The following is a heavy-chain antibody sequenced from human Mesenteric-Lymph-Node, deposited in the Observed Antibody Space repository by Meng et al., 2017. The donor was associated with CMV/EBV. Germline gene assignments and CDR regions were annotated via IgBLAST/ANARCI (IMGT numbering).Heavy chain of an antibody. Sequence: QVQLRQGGAGLLKASETLSVTCAVYGGSVSGYYWNWIRQSPEKGLEWIGEINHSGSTTYNPSFTSRIIISVDTSTNQISLNMSSVTAADTAVYYCARGSSYDILTGYFDYWGQGALVTVSS. CDR3: ARGSSYDILTGYFDY. D-gene: IGHD3-9*01. J-gene: IGHJ4*02. CDR1: GGSVSGYY. CDR2: INHSGST. V-gene: IGHV4-34*01.